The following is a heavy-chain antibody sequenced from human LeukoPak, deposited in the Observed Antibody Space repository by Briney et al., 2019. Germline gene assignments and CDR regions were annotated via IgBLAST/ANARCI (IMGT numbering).Heavy chain of an antibody. J-gene: IGHJ5*02. CDR2: ISGSGGST. Sequence: PGGPLRLSCAASGFTFSSYAMSWVRQAPGKGLEWVSAISGSGGSTYYTDSVKGRFTISRDNAKNTLNLQMNSLRAEDTAVCYCARDLGQYYDTSDNWFDPWGQGTLVTVSS. CDR3: ARDLGQYYDTSDNWFDP. D-gene: IGHD3-22*01. V-gene: IGHV3-23*01. CDR1: GFTFSSYA.